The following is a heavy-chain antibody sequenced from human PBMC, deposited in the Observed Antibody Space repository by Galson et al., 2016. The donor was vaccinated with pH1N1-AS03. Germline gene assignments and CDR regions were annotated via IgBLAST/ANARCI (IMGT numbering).Heavy chain of an antibody. Sequence: SVKVSCKASGGTFSSYAISWVRQAPGQGLEWMGGIIPIFGTANYAQKFQGRVTITADESMSTAYMELSSLRSEDTALYYCARAPDYHDSSGYYSIWGQGTLVTVSS. CDR3: ARAPDYHDSSGYYSI. CDR1: GGTFSSYA. CDR2: IIPIFGTA. D-gene: IGHD3-22*01. V-gene: IGHV1-69*13. J-gene: IGHJ3*02.